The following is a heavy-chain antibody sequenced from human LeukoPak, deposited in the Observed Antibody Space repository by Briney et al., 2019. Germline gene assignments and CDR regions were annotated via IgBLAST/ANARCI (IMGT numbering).Heavy chain of an antibody. CDR3: ARGSSELRY. CDR1: GGTFNSST. V-gene: IGHV1-69*02. D-gene: IGHD1-26*01. CDR2: IVPMLGIP. J-gene: IGHJ4*02. Sequence: SVKVSCRASGGTFNSSTITWVRQAPGQGLEWMGRIVPMLGIPNYAQRFQGRVTITADKSTSTVYMELSSLISEDTAVYYCARGSSELRYWGQGTLVTVSS.